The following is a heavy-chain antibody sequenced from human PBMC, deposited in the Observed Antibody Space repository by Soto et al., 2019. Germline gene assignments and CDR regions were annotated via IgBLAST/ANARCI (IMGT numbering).Heavy chain of an antibody. J-gene: IGHJ5*01. Sequence: QVQLQESGPGLLKPSETLSLTCTISGGSVSSYQWSWIRQPPGKGLEWIGLTSYSGNTVYNPSLKSRVAFSVDTSKNHFSLTLTSVTAADTAVYYCARDGVGPFDSWGQGTLVTVSS. CDR2: TSYSGNT. V-gene: IGHV4-59*02. CDR3: ARDGVGPFDS. CDR1: GGSVSSYQ.